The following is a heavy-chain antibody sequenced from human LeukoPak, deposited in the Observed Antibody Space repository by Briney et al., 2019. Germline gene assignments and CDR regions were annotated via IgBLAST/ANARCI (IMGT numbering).Heavy chain of an antibody. CDR3: ARDLLDYGDYGFDY. CDR1: GSSFTGDN. D-gene: IGHD4-17*01. V-gene: IGHV1-2*02. J-gene: IGHJ4*02. CDR2: INPNSGGT. Sequence: ASVKLSCNSAGSSFTGDNMYLVRQPPGQGLEWMGWINPNSGGTNYAQKFQGRVTMTRDTSISTAYMELSRLRSDDTAAYYCARDLLDYGDYGFDYWGQGTLVTVSS.